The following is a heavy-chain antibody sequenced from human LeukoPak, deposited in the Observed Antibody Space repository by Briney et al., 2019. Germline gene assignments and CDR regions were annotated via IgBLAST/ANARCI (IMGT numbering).Heavy chain of an antibody. CDR1: EFTVSSNC. CDR3: TTDPYGGSGYYYVPLGGY. CDR2: IKSKTDGGTT. Sequence: PGGSLRLSCTASEFTVSSNCMSWVRQAPGKGLEWVGRIKSKTDGGTTDYAAPVKGRFTISRDDSKNTLYLQMNSLKTEDTAVYYCTTDPYGGSGYYYVPLGGYWGQGTLVTVSS. V-gene: IGHV3-15*01. D-gene: IGHD3-22*01. J-gene: IGHJ4*02.